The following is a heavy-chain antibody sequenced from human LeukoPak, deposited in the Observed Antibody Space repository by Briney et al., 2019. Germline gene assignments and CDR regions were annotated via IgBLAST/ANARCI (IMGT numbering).Heavy chain of an antibody. CDR1: GFTFSTYA. J-gene: IGHJ4*02. Sequence: PGGSLRLSCAASGFTFSTYAMHWVRQAPGKGLEWLTVISYNGSHRYYSDSVRGRFTISRDNSRNSVFLQINRLRPEDTAVYYCATSIRRITISSWGQGTLVTVSS. CDR3: ATSIRRITISS. D-gene: IGHD3-3*01. V-gene: IGHV3-30*04. CDR2: ISYNGSHR.